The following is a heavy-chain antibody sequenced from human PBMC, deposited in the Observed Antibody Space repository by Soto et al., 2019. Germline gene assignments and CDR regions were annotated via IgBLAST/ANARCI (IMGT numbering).Heavy chain of an antibody. D-gene: IGHD4-17*01. CDR1: GFSLRSSGLS. V-gene: IGHV2-5*02. CDR2: IYWDDHK. Sequence: QITLKESGPTLVKPTQTLTLTCTFSGFSLRSSGLSVGWIRQPPGKALEWLALIYWDDHKRYRPSLNSRVTITKDTSKNQVVLTMTNMDPVDTATYYCAHSSHYGYSLDYWGPGILVTVSS. J-gene: IGHJ4*02. CDR3: AHSSHYGYSLDY.